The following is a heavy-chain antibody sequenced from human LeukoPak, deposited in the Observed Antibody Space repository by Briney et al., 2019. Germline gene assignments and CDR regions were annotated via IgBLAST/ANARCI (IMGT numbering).Heavy chain of an antibody. D-gene: IGHD6-13*01. J-gene: IGHJ4*02. CDR1: GGSISSSSYY. Sequence: SETLSLTCTVSGGSISSSSYYWGWIRQPPGKGLEWIGRIYYSGSTYYNPSLKSRVAISVDTSKNQFSLKLSSVTAADTAVYYCASSHLYSSSWYLSGRFDYWGQGTLVTVSS. V-gene: IGHV4-39*07. CDR3: ASSHLYSSSWYLSGRFDY. CDR2: IYYSGST.